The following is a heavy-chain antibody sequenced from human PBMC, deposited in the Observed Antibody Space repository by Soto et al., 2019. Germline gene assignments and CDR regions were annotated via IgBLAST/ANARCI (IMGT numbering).Heavy chain of an antibody. D-gene: IGHD3-22*01. J-gene: IGHJ4*02. V-gene: IGHV1-2*04. CDR2: INPESGDT. Sequence: WASVKVSCKASGYNFADYHIHWVRQAPGQGFEWMGWINPESGDTKCAQNFQGWVTMTTDTSSSTAYLGLRRLLSDDTAVYFCARLVITGEFDYWGQGTLVTVSS. CDR3: ARLVITGEFDY. CDR1: GYNFADYH.